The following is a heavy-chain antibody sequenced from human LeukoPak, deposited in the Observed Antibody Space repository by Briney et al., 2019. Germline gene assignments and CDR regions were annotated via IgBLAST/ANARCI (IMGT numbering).Heavy chain of an antibody. CDR3: ARPWQYYYYGMDV. CDR1: GGSISSDY. D-gene: IGHD5-24*01. CDR2: IYYSRST. J-gene: IGHJ6*02. Sequence: SETLSLTCTVSGGSISSDYWSWIRQSPGKGLEWIGYIYYSRSTNYNPSFESRVTISKDTSKNQVSLKLSSVTAADTAVYYCARPWQYYYYGMDVWGQGITVTVSS. V-gene: IGHV4-59*08.